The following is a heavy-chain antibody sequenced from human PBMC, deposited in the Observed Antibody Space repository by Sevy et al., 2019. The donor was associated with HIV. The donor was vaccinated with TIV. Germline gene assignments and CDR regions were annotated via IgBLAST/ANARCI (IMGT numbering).Heavy chain of an antibody. D-gene: IGHD3-22*01. CDR2: ISFDGSDK. CDR3: AKRERSYYDSSGNYDAFDV. J-gene: IGHJ3*01. V-gene: IGHV3-33*03. CDR1: GFDFSTYD. Sequence: GGSLRLSCAASGFDFSTYDMRWVRQAPGKGLEWVAFISFDGSDKWYGDSVKGRFTISRDNSKNTLYVQMNTLRDEDTAVYYCAKRERSYYDSSGNYDAFDVWGQGTSVTVSS.